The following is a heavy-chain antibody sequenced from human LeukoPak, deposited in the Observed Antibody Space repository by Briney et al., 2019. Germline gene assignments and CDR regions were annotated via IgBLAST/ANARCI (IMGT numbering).Heavy chain of an antibody. CDR3: ARQYHGTWFDP. J-gene: IGHJ5*02. Sequence: PSETLSLTCTVSGDSISSYYWSWIRQPPGKGLEWIGYIYYPGTTKHNPSLKSRVSMSLDTSKNQSSLKLSSVTAADTAVYYCARQYHGTWFDPWGQGTLVTVSS. D-gene: IGHD1-14*01. CDR2: IYYPGTT. CDR1: GDSISSYY. V-gene: IGHV4-59*08.